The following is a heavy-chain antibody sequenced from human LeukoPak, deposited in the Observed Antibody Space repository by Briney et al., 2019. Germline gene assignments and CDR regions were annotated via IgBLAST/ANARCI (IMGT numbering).Heavy chain of an antibody. Sequence: GGSLRLSCAASGFTFNSYGMHWVRQAPGKGLEWVAFIRYDGSNKYYADSVKGRFTISRDNSKNTLYLQMNSLRAEDTAVYYCANRGPAAKGAFDIWGQGTMVTVSS. CDR2: IRYDGSNK. CDR3: ANRGPAAKGAFDI. D-gene: IGHD2-2*01. V-gene: IGHV3-30*02. J-gene: IGHJ3*02. CDR1: GFTFNSYG.